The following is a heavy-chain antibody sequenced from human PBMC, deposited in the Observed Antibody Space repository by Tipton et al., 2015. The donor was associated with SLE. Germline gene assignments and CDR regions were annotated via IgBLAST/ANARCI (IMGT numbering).Heavy chain of an antibody. Sequence: RSLRLSCITSGFTFADYDMSWVRQAPGKGLEWLGFIRKKGHGGTTEYDPSVKDRFTISRDDSRSTVYLQMNNLKTEDTAVYYCVKWAYWDSLREYWLDPWGQGSLVTVSS. V-gene: IGHV3-49*04. CDR1: GFTFADYD. CDR3: VKWAYWDSLREYWLDP. D-gene: IGHD5/OR15-5a*01. J-gene: IGHJ5*02. CDR2: IRKKGHGGTT.